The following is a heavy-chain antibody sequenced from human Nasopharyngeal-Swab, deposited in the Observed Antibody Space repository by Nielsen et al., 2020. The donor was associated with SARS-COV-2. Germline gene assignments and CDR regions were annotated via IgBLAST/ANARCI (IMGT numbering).Heavy chain of an antibody. CDR2: ISYDGSNK. CDR1: GFTFSSSG. D-gene: IGHD1-26*01. Sequence: SLKISCAASGFTFSSSGMHWVRQAPGKGLEWVAVISYDGSNKYYADSVKGRFTISRDNSKNTMYLQMNSLRAEDTAMYYCAKDRVGNYYYGMDVWGQGTTVTVSS. V-gene: IGHV3-30*18. J-gene: IGHJ6*02. CDR3: AKDRVGNYYYGMDV.